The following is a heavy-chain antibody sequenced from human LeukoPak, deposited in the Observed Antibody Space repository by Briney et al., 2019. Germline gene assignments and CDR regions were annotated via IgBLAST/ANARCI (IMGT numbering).Heavy chain of an antibody. CDR1: GGFFSGYY. J-gene: IGHJ2*01. CDR3: ARDTMYYYDSSGLTNWYFDL. V-gene: IGHV4-34*09. CDR2: INHSGST. Sequence: PSETLSLTCAVYGGFFSGYYWSWIRQPPGKGLEWIGEINHSGSTNYNPSLKSRVTISVDTSKNQFSLKLSSVTAADTAVYYCARDTMYYYDSSGLTNWYFDLWGRGTLVTVSS. D-gene: IGHD3-22*01.